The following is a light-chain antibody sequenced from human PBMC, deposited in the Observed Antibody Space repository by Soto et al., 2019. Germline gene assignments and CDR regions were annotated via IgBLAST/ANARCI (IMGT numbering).Light chain of an antibody. CDR1: QSMSNY. Sequence: DIQMTQFPSSLSASVGDRVTITCRASQSMSNYLNWYQQKPGKAPKLLIYDASNLETGVPSRFSGSGSGTDFTFTISSLKTEDIAKYYCQQYDNLPTITFGQGTRLEIK. V-gene: IGKV1-33*01. CDR3: QQYDNLPTIT. CDR2: DAS. J-gene: IGKJ5*01.